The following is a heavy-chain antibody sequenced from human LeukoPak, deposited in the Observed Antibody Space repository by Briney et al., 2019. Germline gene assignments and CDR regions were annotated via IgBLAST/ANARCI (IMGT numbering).Heavy chain of an antibody. D-gene: IGHD3-10*02. CDR1: GFSFSNYS. Sequence: GGSLRLSCAASGFSFSNYSMNWVRQAPGEGLEWVSSISSSSSYIYYADSVKGRFTISRDNAKNSLYLQMNSLRAADTAVYYCASLFGELSGDYWGQGTLVTVSS. V-gene: IGHV3-21*04. J-gene: IGHJ4*02. CDR3: ASLFGELSGDY. CDR2: ISSSSSYI.